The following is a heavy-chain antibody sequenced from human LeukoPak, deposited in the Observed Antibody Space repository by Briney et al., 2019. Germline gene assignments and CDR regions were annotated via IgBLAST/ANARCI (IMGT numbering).Heavy chain of an antibody. CDR1: GGSISSYY. Sequence: SETLSLTCTVSGGSISSYYWSWIRQPPGKGLEWIGYIYYSGSTNYNPSLKSRVTISVDTSKNQFSLKLSSVTAADTAVYYCARQSRRHYDILTGYYIGEYYFDYWGQGALVTVSS. V-gene: IGHV4-59*08. CDR3: ARQSRRHYDILTGYYIGEYYFDY. D-gene: IGHD3-9*01. CDR2: IYYSGST. J-gene: IGHJ4*02.